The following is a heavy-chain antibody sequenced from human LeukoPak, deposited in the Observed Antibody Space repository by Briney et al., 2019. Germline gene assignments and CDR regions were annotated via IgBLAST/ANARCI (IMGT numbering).Heavy chain of an antibody. Sequence: SETLSLTCAVYGGSFSGYYGSWIRQPPGKGLEWIVEINHSGSTNYNPSLRSRVTISVDTSKNQFSLKLSSVTAAETAVYYCARGRPFSGYDFKGRPLRGGYYFDYWGQGTLVTVSS. CDR3: ARGRPFSGYDFKGRPLRGGYYFDY. V-gene: IGHV4-34*01. CDR1: GGSFSGYY. D-gene: IGHD5-12*01. CDR2: INHSGST. J-gene: IGHJ4*02.